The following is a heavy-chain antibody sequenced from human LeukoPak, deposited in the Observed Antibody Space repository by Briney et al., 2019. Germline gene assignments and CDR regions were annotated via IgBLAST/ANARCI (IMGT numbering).Heavy chain of an antibody. CDR2: ISGSGGST. D-gene: IGHD1-26*01. CDR1: GFTFSGYA. V-gene: IGHV3-23*01. Sequence: GGSLRLSCAASGFTFSGYAMSWVRQAPGKGLEWVSAISGSGGSTYYADSVKGRFTISRDNAKNSLYLQMNSLRAEDTAVYYCARGREGNEYFDYWGQGTLVTVSS. J-gene: IGHJ4*02. CDR3: ARGREGNEYFDY.